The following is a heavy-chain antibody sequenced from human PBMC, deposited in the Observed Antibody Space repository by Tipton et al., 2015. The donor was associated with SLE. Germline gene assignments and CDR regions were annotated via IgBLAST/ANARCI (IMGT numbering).Heavy chain of an antibody. Sequence: SLRLSCAASGFTFSSYAMSWVRQAPGKGLDYVSLIYSGGSTYYADSVRGRYIISRDNSKNTLYLQMSSLRAEDTAVYYCTRAEITISGVGAFDVWGQGTKVTVSS. CDR2: IYSGGST. CDR3: TRAEITISGVGAFDV. D-gene: IGHD3-3*01. CDR1: GFTFSSYA. V-gene: IGHV3-23*03. J-gene: IGHJ3*01.